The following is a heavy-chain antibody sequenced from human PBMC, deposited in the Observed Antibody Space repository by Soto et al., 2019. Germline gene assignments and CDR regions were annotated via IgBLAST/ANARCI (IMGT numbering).Heavy chain of an antibody. CDR1: GNTFTNFG. CDR3: ARVIPGAEAWFDP. D-gene: IGHD2-2*01. CDR2: ISAYTDDP. V-gene: IGHV1-18*03. J-gene: IGHJ5*02. Sequence: QGQLVQSGAEVKKPGASVKVSCTASGNTFTNFGVTWVRQAPGEGLEWMGWISAYTDDPNYAQKFQGRVTMTIDTSTSTAYLDLRSLTSDDMAVYYCARVIPGAEAWFDPWGQGTLVTVSS.